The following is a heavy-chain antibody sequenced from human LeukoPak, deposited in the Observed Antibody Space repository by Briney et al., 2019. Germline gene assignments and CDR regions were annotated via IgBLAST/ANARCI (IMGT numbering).Heavy chain of an antibody. V-gene: IGHV3-74*01. J-gene: IGHJ6*03. Sequence: GGSLRLSCAASGFTFSSYWMHWVRQAPGKGLVWVSRINSDGSSTSYADSVKGRFTVSRDNAKNTLYLQMNSLRAEDTAVYYCARAYDSTFPHYCYMDVWGKGATVTISS. CDR3: ARAYDSTFPHYCYMDV. D-gene: IGHD3-22*01. CDR1: GFTFSSYW. CDR2: INSDGSST.